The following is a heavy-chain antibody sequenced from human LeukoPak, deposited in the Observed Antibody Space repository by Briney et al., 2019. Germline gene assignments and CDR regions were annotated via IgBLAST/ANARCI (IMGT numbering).Heavy chain of an antibody. D-gene: IGHD5-24*01. CDR1: GFTFSSYA. Sequence: PGGSLRLTCAASGFTFSSYAMHWVRQAPGKGLEWVAVISYDGSNKYYADSVKGRFTISRDNSKNTLYLQMNSLRAEDTAVYYCARDIGLRNYGGEMATILNWFDPWGQGTLVTVSS. V-gene: IGHV3-30-3*01. CDR2: ISYDGSNK. CDR3: ARDIGLRNYGGEMATILNWFDP. J-gene: IGHJ5*02.